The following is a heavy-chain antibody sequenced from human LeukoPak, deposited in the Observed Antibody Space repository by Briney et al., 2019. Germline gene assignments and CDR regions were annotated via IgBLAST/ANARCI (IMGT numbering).Heavy chain of an antibody. D-gene: IGHD1-26*01. CDR1: GGSISSSSYY. CDR3: ARLEPAKLWFDP. J-gene: IGHJ5*02. Sequence: TSETLSLTCTVSGGSISSSSYYWGWIRRPPGKGLEWIGSIYYSGSTYYNPSLKSRVTISVDTSKNQFSLKLSSVTAADTAVYYCARLEPAKLWFDPWGQGTLVTVSS. CDR2: IYYSGST. V-gene: IGHV4-39*01.